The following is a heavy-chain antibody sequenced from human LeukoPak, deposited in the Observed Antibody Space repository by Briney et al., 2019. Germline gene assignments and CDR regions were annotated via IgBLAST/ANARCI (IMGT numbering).Heavy chain of an antibody. V-gene: IGHV3-11*01. Sequence: GGSLRLSCAASGFTFSDYYMSWIRQAPGKGLEWVSYISSSGSTIYYADSVKGRFTISRDNSKNTLYLQMNSLRAEDTAVYYCAKRDRHGAFDIWGQGTMVTVSS. CDR3: AKRDRHGAFDI. J-gene: IGHJ3*02. CDR1: GFTFSDYY. CDR2: ISSSGSTI.